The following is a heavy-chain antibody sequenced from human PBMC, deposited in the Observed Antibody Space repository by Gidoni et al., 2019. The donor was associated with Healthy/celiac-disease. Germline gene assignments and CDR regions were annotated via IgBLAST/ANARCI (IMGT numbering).Heavy chain of an antibody. CDR1: GGTFSSDA. D-gene: IGHD6-13*01. CDR3: ASGGYSSQDPQNDY. V-gene: IGHV1-69*06. Sequence: QVQLVQSGAEVQNPGSSDKVSCTASGGTFSSDAISWVRQAPGQGLEWMGGIIPIYGTANYAQKFQGRVTITADKSTSTAYMELSSLRAEDTAVYYCASGGYSSQDPQNDYWGQGTLVTVSS. CDR2: IIPIYGTA. J-gene: IGHJ4*02.